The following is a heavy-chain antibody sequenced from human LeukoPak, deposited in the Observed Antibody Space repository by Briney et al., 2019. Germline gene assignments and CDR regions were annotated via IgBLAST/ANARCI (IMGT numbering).Heavy chain of an antibody. Sequence: AASVKVSCKASGYTFTSYAMNWVRQAPGQGLEWMGWINPNTGNPTYAQGFTGRFVFSLDTSVSTAYLQISSLKAEDTAVYYCGRAHQPLGGLPFPDQWGQGTLVTVSS. CDR3: GRAHQPLGGLPFPDQ. CDR1: GYTFTSYA. CDR2: INPNTGNP. D-gene: IGHD3-16*02. V-gene: IGHV7-4-1*02. J-gene: IGHJ5*02.